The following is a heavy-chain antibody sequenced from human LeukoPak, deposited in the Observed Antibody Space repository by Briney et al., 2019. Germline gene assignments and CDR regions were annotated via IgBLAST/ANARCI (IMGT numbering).Heavy chain of an antibody. D-gene: IGHD3-10*01. CDR1: GLTFSTFG. V-gene: IGHV3-23*01. J-gene: IGHJ4*02. Sequence: GGSLRLSCAASGLTFSTFGMSWIRQSPGKGLEWVSAISGSASGHIPNYADSVKGRFTISRDNYKNTLYLQMNSLRVGDTAVYYCANHRSAFEFWGQGTLVTVSS. CDR2: ISGSASGH. CDR3: ANHRSAFEF.